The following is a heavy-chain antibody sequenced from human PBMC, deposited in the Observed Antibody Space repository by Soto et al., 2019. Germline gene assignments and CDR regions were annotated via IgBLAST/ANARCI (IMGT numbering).Heavy chain of an antibody. Sequence: GGSLRLSCAASGFTFSTYSMNWVRQAPGKGLEWVSYISSSSSTIFYTDSVKGRFTVSRDNAKNSLYLQMNSLRAEDTAVYYCAIPTYYYDSSGTPAYWGKGTLVPVSS. CDR2: ISSSSSTI. CDR1: GFTFSTYS. D-gene: IGHD3-22*01. V-gene: IGHV3-48*01. J-gene: IGHJ4*02. CDR3: AIPTYYYDSSGTPAY.